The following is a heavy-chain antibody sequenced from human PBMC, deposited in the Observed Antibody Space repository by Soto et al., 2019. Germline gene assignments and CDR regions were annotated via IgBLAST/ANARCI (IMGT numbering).Heavy chain of an antibody. D-gene: IGHD3-3*01. Sequence: GASVKVSCKASGYTFTSYDINWVRQATGQGLEWMGWMNPNSGNTGYAQKFQGRVTMTRNTSISTAYMELSGLRSEDTAVYYCARGSRYDFWSGYWKQTDYYYYMDVWGKGTTVTVSS. V-gene: IGHV1-8*01. CDR2: MNPNSGNT. J-gene: IGHJ6*03. CDR1: GYTFTSYD. CDR3: ARGSRYDFWSGYWKQTDYYYYMDV.